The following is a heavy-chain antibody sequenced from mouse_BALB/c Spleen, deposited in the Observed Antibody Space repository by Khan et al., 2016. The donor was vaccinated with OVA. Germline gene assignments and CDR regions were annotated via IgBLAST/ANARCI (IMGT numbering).Heavy chain of an antibody. D-gene: IGHD2-1*01. CDR1: GYTLTNYG. J-gene: IGHJ3*01. CDR3: ARSSGNYWFAY. Sequence: QIQLVQSGPELKKPGETVKISCKASGYTLTNYGMNWVKQAPGKGLKWMGWINTYTGEPTFADDFKGRFAFSLETSASTDYLQINNLKNEDTATYFCARSSGNYWFAYWGQGTLVTVSA. CDR2: INTYTGEP. V-gene: IGHV9-3-1*01.